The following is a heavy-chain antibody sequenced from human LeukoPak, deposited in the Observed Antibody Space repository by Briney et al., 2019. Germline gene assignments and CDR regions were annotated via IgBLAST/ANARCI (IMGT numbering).Heavy chain of an antibody. J-gene: IGHJ5*02. CDR2: IYNSESI. CDR3: ARDRSSSYTRDWFDP. D-gene: IGHD6-13*01. CDR1: GGSINGYY. V-gene: IGHV4-4*07. Sequence: SETLSLTCTVSGGSINGYYWSWIRQPAGKGLEWIGRIYNSESINYNPSLKSRVTMSIDTSKSQCSLKLNSVTAADTAVYYCARDRSSSYTRDWFDPWGQGALVTVSS.